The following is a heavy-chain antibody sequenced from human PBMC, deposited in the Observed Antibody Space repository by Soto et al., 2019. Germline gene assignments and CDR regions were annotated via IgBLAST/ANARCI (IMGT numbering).Heavy chain of an antibody. D-gene: IGHD3-10*01. CDR1: GFTFSSYA. V-gene: IGHV3-23*01. CDR2: ISGSGGST. J-gene: IGHJ5*02. CDR3: AKDQYGSVNWFDP. Sequence: GSLRLSCAASGFTFSSYAIIWGRHSPGKGLEWASAISGSGGSTYYADSVKGRFTISRDNSKNTLYLQMNSLRAEDTAVYYCAKDQYGSVNWFDPWGQGTLVTVSS.